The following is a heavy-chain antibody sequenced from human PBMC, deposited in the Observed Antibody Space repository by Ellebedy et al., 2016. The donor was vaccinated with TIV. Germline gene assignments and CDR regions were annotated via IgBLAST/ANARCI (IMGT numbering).Heavy chain of an antibody. CDR3: ARGRSGTYIHHAFDY. CDR2: VSDNAGNK. D-gene: IGHD1-14*01. J-gene: IGHJ4*02. V-gene: IGHV3-30*03. Sequence: GESLKISCAASGFTFSSYGLHWVRQAPGKGLKWVAGVSDNAGNKDYADSVKGRFTISRDNSKNTLYLQMNSLRVEDTAIYYCARGRSGTYIHHAFDYWGQGTLVTVSS. CDR1: GFTFSSYG.